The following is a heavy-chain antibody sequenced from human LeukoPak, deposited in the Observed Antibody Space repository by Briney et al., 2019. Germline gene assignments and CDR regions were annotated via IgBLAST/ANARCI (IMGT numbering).Heavy chain of an antibody. D-gene: IGHD1-26*01. V-gene: IGHV4-61*02. CDR2: IYTSGST. Sequence: SETLSLTCTVSGGSISSGSYYWSWIRQPAGKGLEWIGRIYTSGSTNYNPSLKARFTISVDTSKNQFSLKLSAVTAADTAVYYCAREAGDSGSPGDYWGQGTLVTVSS. CDR1: GGSISSGSYY. J-gene: IGHJ4*02. CDR3: AREAGDSGSPGDY.